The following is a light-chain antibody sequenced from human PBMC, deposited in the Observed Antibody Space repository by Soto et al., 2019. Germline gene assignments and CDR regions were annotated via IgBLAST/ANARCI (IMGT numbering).Light chain of an antibody. CDR3: QQDNNWPRS. Sequence: EIVMTQSPATLSVSPGERATLSCRASQSVGSNLAWYQQRPGQAPRLLIYGASTRASGIPARFSGSGSGTEFTLTITGLRSEVFAVYYLQQDNNWPRSFGQGTRVEFK. CDR2: GAS. CDR1: QSVGSN. V-gene: IGKV3D-15*01. J-gene: IGKJ1*01.